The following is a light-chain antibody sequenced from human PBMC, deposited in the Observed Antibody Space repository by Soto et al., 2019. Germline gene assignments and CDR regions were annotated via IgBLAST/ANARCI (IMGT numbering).Light chain of an antibody. CDR3: QQYGSSSWT. CDR2: GAS. V-gene: IGKV3-15*01. Sequence: EIVMTQSPATLSVSPGESATLSCRASQTVSSNLAWYQQKPGQAPRLLIYGASTRAPGIPARFSGSGSGAEFTLSISSLQSEDFAVYYCQQYGSSSWTFGQGTKVEIK. CDR1: QTVSSN. J-gene: IGKJ1*01.